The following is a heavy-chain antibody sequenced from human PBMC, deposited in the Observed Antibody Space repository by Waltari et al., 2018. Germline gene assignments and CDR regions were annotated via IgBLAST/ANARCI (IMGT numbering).Heavy chain of an antibody. V-gene: IGHV3-7*01. D-gene: IGHD4-17*01. Sequence: EVQLVESGGGLVQPGGSLRLSCAASGFTFSDYWMTWVRQAPGKGREFGANIEQDGNEKNYVDSVKGRFTISRDNAKNSLYLQMNSLRVEDTAVYYCVRTARLAEYWGQGTLVTVSS. CDR3: VRTARLAEY. CDR1: GFTFSDYW. CDR2: IEQDGNEK. J-gene: IGHJ4*02.